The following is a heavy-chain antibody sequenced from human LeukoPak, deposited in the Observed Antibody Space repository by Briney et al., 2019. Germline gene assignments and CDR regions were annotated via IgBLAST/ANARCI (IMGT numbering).Heavy chain of an antibody. CDR3: ARNMVRGVRKTSGVDY. Sequence: GGSLRLSCAASGFTFSSYAMHWVRQAPGKGLEWVAVISYDGSNKYYVDSVKGRFTISRDNSKNTLYLQMNSLRAEDTAVYYCARNMVRGVRKTSGVDYWGQGTLVTVSS. J-gene: IGHJ4*02. CDR1: GFTFSSYA. CDR2: ISYDGSNK. D-gene: IGHD3-10*01. V-gene: IGHV3-30-3*01.